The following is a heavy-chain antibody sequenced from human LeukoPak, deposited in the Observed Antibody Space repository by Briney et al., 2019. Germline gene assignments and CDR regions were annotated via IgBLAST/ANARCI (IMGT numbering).Heavy chain of an antibody. Sequence: PSETLSLTCAVYGVSFSGYYWSWIRQPPGKGLEWIGEINHSGSTNYNPSLKSRVTISVDTSKNQFSLKLSSVTAADTAVYYCARGRNPSAGKTTDYWGQGTLVTVSS. J-gene: IGHJ4*02. CDR1: GVSFSGYY. D-gene: IGHD6-13*01. CDR2: INHSGST. V-gene: IGHV4-34*01. CDR3: ARGRNPSAGKTTDY.